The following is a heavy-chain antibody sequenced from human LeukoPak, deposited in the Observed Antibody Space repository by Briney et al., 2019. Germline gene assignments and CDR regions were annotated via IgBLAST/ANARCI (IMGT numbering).Heavy chain of an antibody. CDR3: TRGADY. J-gene: IGHJ4*02. CDR2: ISSNGGTT. V-gene: IGHV3-64*01. CDR1: GFTFSGYA. Sequence: GGSLRLSCAASGFTFSGYAMHWVRQAPGKGLEYVSAISSNGGTTYYANSVKGRFTISRDNAKNTLYLQMDSLRAEDTAIYYCTRGADYWGQGTLVTVSS.